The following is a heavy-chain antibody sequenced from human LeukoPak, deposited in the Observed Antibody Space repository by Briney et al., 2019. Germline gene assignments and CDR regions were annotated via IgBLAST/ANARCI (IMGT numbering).Heavy chain of an antibody. J-gene: IGHJ5*02. D-gene: IGHD4-11*01. Sequence: ASVMVSCKTSGYTFVAYYIHWVRQAPGQGLEWMGWISAYNGNTNYAQKLQGRVTMTTDTSTSTAYMELRSLRSDDTAVYYCARDPAVTMDNWFDPWGQGTLVTVSS. CDR1: GYTFVAYY. V-gene: IGHV1-18*04. CDR2: ISAYNGNT. CDR3: ARDPAVTMDNWFDP.